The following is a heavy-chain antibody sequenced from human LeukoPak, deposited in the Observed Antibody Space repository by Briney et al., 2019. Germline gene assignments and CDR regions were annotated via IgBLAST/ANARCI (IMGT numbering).Heavy chain of an antibody. D-gene: IGHD6-25*01. CDR2: TYYRSKWYN. CDR1: GXSVSSNSAA. J-gene: IGHJ4*02. V-gene: IGHV6-1*01. Sequence: SQTLSLTCALSGXSVSSNSAAWNWIRQSPSRGLEWLGRTYYRSKWYNDYAVSVKSRITINPDTSKNQFSLQLNSVTPEDTAVFYCARELYSSGPFDYWGQGTLVTVSS. CDR3: ARELYSSGPFDY.